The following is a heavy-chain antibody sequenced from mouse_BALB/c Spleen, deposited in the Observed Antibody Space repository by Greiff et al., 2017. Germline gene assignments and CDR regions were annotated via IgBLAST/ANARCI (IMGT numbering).Heavy chain of an antibody. CDR3: ASPGLHRGFAY. CDR2: ITPGNGDI. V-gene: IGHV1S53*02. CDR1: GYTFTDHA. D-gene: IGHD2-10*01. Sequence: QVQLQQSDAELVKPGASVKISCKASGYTFTDHAIHWVKQKPEQGLEWIGYITPGNGDIKYNEKFKGKATLTVDKSSSTAYMELRSLTSEDTAVYYCASPGLHRGFAYWGQGTLVTVSA. J-gene: IGHJ3*01.